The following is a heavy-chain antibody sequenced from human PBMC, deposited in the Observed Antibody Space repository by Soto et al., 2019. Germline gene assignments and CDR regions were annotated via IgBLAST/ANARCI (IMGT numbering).Heavy chain of an antibody. CDR1: GFSLSTSGGG. J-gene: IGHJ5*02. Sequence: QITLKESGPTLVKPTQTLTLTCTFSGFSLSTSGGGVGWIRQPPGKALEWLALIYWDDDKRYSPSLKNRLTTTTDTSKNQVVLTITNMDPLDTATYYSARRHAQQPLVSEWFDPWGQGTLVTVSS. V-gene: IGHV2-5*02. CDR2: IYWDDDK. CDR3: ARRHAQQPLVSEWFDP. D-gene: IGHD6-13*01.